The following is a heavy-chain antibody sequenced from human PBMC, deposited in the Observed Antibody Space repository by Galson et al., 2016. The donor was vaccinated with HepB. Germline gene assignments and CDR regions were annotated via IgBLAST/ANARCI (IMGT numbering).Heavy chain of an antibody. CDR1: GYTFTSYY. CDR3: ARGVLKSDRGAFDI. J-gene: IGHJ3*02. D-gene: IGHD3-10*01. V-gene: IGHV1-2*02. CDR2: LVPKDSGT. Sequence: SVKVSCKASGYTFTSYYIHWVRQSPEQGLEWMGWLVPKDSGTTYAQKFQGRVTMTRDLPSSTAYMELSGLRPDDTVVYYCARGVLKSDRGAFDIWGQGTMVTVSS.